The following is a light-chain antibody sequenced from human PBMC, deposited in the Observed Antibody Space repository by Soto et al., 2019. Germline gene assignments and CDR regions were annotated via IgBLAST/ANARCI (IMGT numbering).Light chain of an antibody. V-gene: IGKV1-5*03. CDR3: QQYNGLPTWT. J-gene: IGKJ1*01. CDR1: QTISSW. Sequence: DIQITQSPSTLSGSVGDRVTITCRASQTISSWLAWYQQKPGKAPKLLIYKASTLKSGVPSRFSGSGSGTEFTLTISSLQPDDFATYYCQQYNGLPTWTFGQGTKVDIK. CDR2: KAS.